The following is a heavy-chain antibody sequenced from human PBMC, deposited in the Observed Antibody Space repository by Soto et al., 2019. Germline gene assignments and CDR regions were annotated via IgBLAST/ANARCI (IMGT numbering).Heavy chain of an antibody. CDR2: ISTGGAYM. Sequence: EVQLVESGGCLVKAGGSLRLFCTASGFTFRNNNMNWVRQAPRKGLEWVSSISTGGAYMFYADSVKGRFTISRDNAQNSLFLQIDTPRAEDTAVYYCARDIASPGGDCFDSWGQGTLVTVSS. CDR1: GFTFRNNN. J-gene: IGHJ4*02. D-gene: IGHD2-21*01. V-gene: IGHV3-21*06. CDR3: ARDIASPGGDCFDS.